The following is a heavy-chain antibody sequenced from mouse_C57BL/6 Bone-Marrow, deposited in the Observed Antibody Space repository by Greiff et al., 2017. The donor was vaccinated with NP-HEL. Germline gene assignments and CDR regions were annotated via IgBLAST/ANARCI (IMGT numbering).Heavy chain of an antibody. CDR1: GYTFTSYW. D-gene: IGHD1-1*01. CDR3: ARYPYYGSSNFDY. V-gene: IGHV1-69*01. CDR2: IDPSDSYT. J-gene: IGHJ2*01. Sequence: VQLQQPGAELVMPGASVKLSCKASGYTFTSYWMHWVKQRPGQGLEWIGEIDPSDSYTNYNQKFKGKSTLTVDKSSSTAYMQLSSLTSEDSAVYYCARYPYYGSSNFDYWGQGTTLTVSS.